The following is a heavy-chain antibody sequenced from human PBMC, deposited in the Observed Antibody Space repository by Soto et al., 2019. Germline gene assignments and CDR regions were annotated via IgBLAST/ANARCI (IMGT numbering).Heavy chain of an antibody. CDR2: IFPSDSQT. D-gene: IGHD3-10*01. CDR1: GYRFASYW. Sequence: GESLKISCKVSGYRFASYWIGWVRQMPGKGLEWMGIIFPSDSQTKYSPSFQGQVTISADMSISTAYLQWTSLEASDTAMYYCARTDYYGSGSSLGWFDPWGQGTLVTVS. V-gene: IGHV5-51*01. CDR3: ARTDYYGSGSSLGWFDP. J-gene: IGHJ5*02.